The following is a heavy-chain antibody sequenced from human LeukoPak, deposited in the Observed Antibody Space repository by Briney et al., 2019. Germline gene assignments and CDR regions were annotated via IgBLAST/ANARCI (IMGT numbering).Heavy chain of an antibody. D-gene: IGHD3-3*01. CDR2: IRYDGSNK. CDR3: ARGAIYTFLSGFAPMSLDV. V-gene: IGHV3-30*02. CDR1: GFTFSSYG. J-gene: IGHJ6*02. Sequence: GGSLRLSCAASGFTFSSYGMHWVRQAPGKGLEWVAFIRYDGSNKYYADSVKGRFTISRDNSKNTLYLQMNSLRAEDTAVYYCARGAIYTFLSGFAPMSLDVWGQGTTVTVSS.